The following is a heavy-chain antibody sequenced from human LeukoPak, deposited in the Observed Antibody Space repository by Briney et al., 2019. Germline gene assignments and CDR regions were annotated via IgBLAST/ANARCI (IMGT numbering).Heavy chain of an antibody. Sequence: SETLSLTCTVSGGSISSYYWSWIRQPAGKGLEWIGRIYTSGSTNYNPSLKSRVTISVDTSKNQFSLKLSSVTAADTAVYYCARRRWLPRAGGAFDIWGQGTMVTVSS. J-gene: IGHJ3*02. V-gene: IGHV4-4*07. D-gene: IGHD3-22*01. CDR1: GGSISSYY. CDR2: IYTSGST. CDR3: ARRRWLPRAGGAFDI.